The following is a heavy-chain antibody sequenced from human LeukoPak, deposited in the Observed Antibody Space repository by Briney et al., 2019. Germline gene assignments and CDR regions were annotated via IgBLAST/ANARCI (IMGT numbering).Heavy chain of an antibody. CDR1: GGSISSNY. Sequence: SETLSLTCSVSGGSISSNYWTWIRQSPGKELEYIGHISYTGRTRYNPSLQRRLTISLDTSNNHFSLQLTSVSAADTAVYYCARLRDYADSGAADIFDIWGQGTMVTVSS. D-gene: IGHD4-17*01. CDR3: ARLRDYADSGAADIFDI. V-gene: IGHV4-59*01. J-gene: IGHJ3*02. CDR2: ISYTGRT.